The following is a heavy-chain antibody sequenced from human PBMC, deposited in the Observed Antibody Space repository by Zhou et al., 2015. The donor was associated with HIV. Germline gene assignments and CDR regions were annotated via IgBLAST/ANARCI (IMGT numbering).Heavy chain of an antibody. CDR2: ISAYNGNT. Sequence: QVLLVQSGAEVKKPGASVKVSCKTSGYAFTYYAISWVRQAPGQGLEWMGWISAYNGNTNYAQKLQGRVTMTTDTSTRTAYMELRSLRSDDTAVYYCARDRMETAVGYYNHYYGMDVWGQGTTVTVSS. V-gene: IGHV1-18*01. J-gene: IGHJ6*02. D-gene: IGHD2-21*02. CDR3: ARDRMETAVGYYNHYYGMDV. CDR1: GYAFTYYA.